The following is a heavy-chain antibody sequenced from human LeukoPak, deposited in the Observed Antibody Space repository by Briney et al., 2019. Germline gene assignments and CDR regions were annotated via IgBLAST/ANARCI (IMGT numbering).Heavy chain of an antibody. CDR1: GGSISSYY. J-gene: IGHJ4*02. Sequence: SETLSLTCTVSGGSISSYYWSWIRQPPGKGLEWIGYIYYSGSTNYNPSLKSRVTISVDTSKNQFSLKLSSVTAADTAVYYCARVDSSSWYAIDYWSQGTLVTVSS. CDR2: IYYSGST. V-gene: IGHV4-59*01. D-gene: IGHD6-13*01. CDR3: ARVDSSSWYAIDY.